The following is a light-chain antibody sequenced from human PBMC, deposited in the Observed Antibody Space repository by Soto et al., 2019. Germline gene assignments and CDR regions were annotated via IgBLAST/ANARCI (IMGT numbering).Light chain of an antibody. CDR1: QSVSSN. CDR3: QQYGTSEII. V-gene: IGKV3-15*01. J-gene: IGKJ5*01. Sequence: EIVLTPSPGTLSLSPGERATLSCRASQSVSSNLAWYQQKPGQTPRLLIYGASTRATGIPARFSGSGSGTEFTLTISSLQSEDLAVFYCQQYGTSEIIFGQGTRLEI. CDR2: GAS.